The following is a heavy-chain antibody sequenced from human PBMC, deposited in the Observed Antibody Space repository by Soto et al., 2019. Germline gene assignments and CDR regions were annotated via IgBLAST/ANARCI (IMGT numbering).Heavy chain of an antibody. CDR2: INHSGST. Sequence: PSETQSLTCAVYGGSFSGYYWSWIRQPPGKGLEWIGEINHSGSTNYNPSLKSRVTISVDTSKNQFSLKLSSVTAADTAVYYCASLFVEHNYWGQGTLVTVSS. CDR3: ASLFVEHNY. V-gene: IGHV4-34*01. D-gene: IGHD1-1*01. J-gene: IGHJ4*02. CDR1: GGSFSGYY.